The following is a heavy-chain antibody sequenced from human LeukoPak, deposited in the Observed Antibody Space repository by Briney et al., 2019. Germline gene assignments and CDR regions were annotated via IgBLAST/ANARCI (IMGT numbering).Heavy chain of an antibody. D-gene: IGHD3-22*01. CDR3: ARDWWDNSGYYDY. CDR1: GFSFSRYW. V-gene: IGHV3-7*01. J-gene: IGHJ4*02. Sequence: QAGGSLRLSCAASGFSFSRYWMSWVRQAPGKGLECVANINEDGSEKYYVDSVKGRFTISRDNAKNSLYLQMNSLRVEDTAVYYCARDWWDNSGYYDYWGQGTLVTVSS. CDR2: INEDGSEK.